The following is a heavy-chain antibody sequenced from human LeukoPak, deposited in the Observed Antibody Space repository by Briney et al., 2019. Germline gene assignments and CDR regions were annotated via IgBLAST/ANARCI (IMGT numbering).Heavy chain of an antibody. CDR3: ARVDYGDYRGVDY. Sequence: PSETLSLTCTVSGGSIRSYYWSWIRQPPGKGLEWIGYIYYSGSTNYNPSLKSRVTISVDTSKNQFSLKLSSVTAADTAVYYCARVDYGDYRGVDYWGQGTLVTVSS. V-gene: IGHV4-59*12. J-gene: IGHJ4*02. CDR1: GGSIRSYY. CDR2: IYYSGST. D-gene: IGHD4-17*01.